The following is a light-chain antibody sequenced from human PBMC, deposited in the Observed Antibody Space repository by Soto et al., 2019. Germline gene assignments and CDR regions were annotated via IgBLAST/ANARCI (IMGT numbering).Light chain of an antibody. CDR3: QQSYSTPIT. Sequence: DIQVTQSPSSLSASVGARVTIACRASQSIINHLNWYQHKPGKAPKLLIYAASNLQRGVPSRFRGSGSGTDFTLTISSLQPEDFATYYCQQSYSTPITFGQGTRLEIK. J-gene: IGKJ5*01. CDR2: AAS. V-gene: IGKV1-39*01. CDR1: QSIINH.